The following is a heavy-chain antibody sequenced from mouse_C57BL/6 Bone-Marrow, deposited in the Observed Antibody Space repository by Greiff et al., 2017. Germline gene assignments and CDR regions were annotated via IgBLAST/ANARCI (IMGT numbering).Heavy chain of an antibody. J-gene: IGHJ3*01. CDR1: GYTFTSYT. V-gene: IGHV1-4*01. Sequence: QVQLQQSGAELARPGASVKMSCKASGYTFTSYTMHWVKQRPGQGLEWIGYINPSSGYTKYNQKFKDKATLTADKSSSTAYMQLSSLTSEDSAVYYCTGVWDARDWGQGTLVTVSA. CDR3: TGVWDARD. D-gene: IGHD2-10*02. CDR2: INPSSGYT.